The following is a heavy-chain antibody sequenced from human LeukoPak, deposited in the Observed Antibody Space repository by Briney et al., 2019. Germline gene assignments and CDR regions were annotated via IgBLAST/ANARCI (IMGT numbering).Heavy chain of an antibody. V-gene: IGHV4-59*01. CDR2: IYYSGST. CDR1: GGSIISYY. Sequence: SETLPLTCIVPGGSIISYYWSWIRQPPGKGLEGIGYIYYSGSTNYNPSLKSRVTIPVDTSKAQFSLKLTSVPPADRAVFYCAGGPSNSWYFYWGKGTLVTVSS. CDR3: AGGPSNSWYFY. J-gene: IGHJ4*02. D-gene: IGHD6-13*01.